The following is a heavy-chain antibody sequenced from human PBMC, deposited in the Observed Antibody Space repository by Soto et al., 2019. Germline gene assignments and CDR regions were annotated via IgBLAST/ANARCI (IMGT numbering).Heavy chain of an antibody. D-gene: IGHD2-15*01. J-gene: IGHJ4*02. CDR2: ISYDGSNK. V-gene: IGHV3-30*18. CDR3: AKVDFPGYCSGGSCYGTYDY. CDR1: GFTFSSYG. Sequence: ESGGGVVQPGRSLRLSCAASGFTFSSYGMHWVRQAPGKGLEWVAVISYDGSNKYYADSVKGRFTISRDNSKNTLYLQMNSLRAEDTAVYYCAKVDFPGYCSGGSCYGTYDYWGQGTLVTVSS.